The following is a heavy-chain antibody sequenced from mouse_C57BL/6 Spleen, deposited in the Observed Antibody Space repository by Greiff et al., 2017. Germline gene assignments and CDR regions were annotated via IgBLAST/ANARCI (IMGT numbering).Heavy chain of an antibody. CDR2: IYPGDGDT. V-gene: IGHV1-80*01. J-gene: IGHJ3*01. Sequence: QVQLKQSGAELVKPGASVKISCKASGYAFSSYWMNWVKQRPGKGLEWIGQIYPGDGDTNYNGKSKGKATLTADKSSSTAYMQLSSLTSEDSAVYFCARDSSGPFAYWGQGTLVTVSA. CDR3: ARDSSGPFAY. D-gene: IGHD3-2*02. CDR1: GYAFSSYW.